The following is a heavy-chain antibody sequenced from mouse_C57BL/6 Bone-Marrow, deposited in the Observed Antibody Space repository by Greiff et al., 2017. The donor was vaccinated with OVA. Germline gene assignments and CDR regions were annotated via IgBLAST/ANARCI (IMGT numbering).Heavy chain of an antibody. Sequence: QVQLQQSGAELVRPGASVTLSCKASGYTFTDYEMHWVKQTPVHGLEWIGAIDPEIGGTAYNQKFKGKAILTADKSSSTAYMELRSLTSEDSAVYYCTRSYSNYGDFDYWGQGTTLTVSS. V-gene: IGHV1-15*01. D-gene: IGHD2-5*01. CDR3: TRSYSNYGDFDY. J-gene: IGHJ2*01. CDR1: GYTFTDYE. CDR2: IDPEIGGT.